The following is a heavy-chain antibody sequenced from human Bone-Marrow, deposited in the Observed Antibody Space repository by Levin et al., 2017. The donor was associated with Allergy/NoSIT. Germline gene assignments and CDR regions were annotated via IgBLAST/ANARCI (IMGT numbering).Heavy chain of an antibody. CDR1: GYTFSYYE. V-gene: IGHV1-8*01. CDR2: VNPVGGAV. Sequence: PGESLKISCKTSGYTFSYYEINWVRQATGHGLEWMGRVNPVGGAVDYAPTFQDRVTMTTDDPTTTAFLELRSLRSDDTATYFCTRGRDNWRFWGQGTLVIVSS. D-gene: IGHD3-3*01. J-gene: IGHJ4*02. CDR3: TRGRDNWRF.